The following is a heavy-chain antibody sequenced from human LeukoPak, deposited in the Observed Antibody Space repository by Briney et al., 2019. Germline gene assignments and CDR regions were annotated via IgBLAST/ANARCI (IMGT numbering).Heavy chain of an antibody. J-gene: IGHJ4*02. Sequence: ASVKVSCKASGCTFTSYYMHWVRQAPGQGLEWMGIINPSGGSTSYAQKFQGRVTMTRDTSTSTVYMELSSLRSEDTAVYYCARARMVPQFDYWGQGTLVTVSS. CDR2: INPSGGST. CDR1: GCTFTSYY. D-gene: IGHD3-10*01. V-gene: IGHV1-46*01. CDR3: ARARMVPQFDY.